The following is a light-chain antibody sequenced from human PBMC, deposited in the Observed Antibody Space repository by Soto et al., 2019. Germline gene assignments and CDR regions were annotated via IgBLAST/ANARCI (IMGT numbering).Light chain of an antibody. Sequence: ELVMTQSPATLSVSPGQRATLSCRASQSVSVNLAWYQQKPGQAPRLLIYGPSTRATGVPARFSGSGSGTEFTRTISSLQSEDFALYYCQQYNNWPPAFGGGTKVEIK. CDR2: GPS. CDR3: QQYNNWPPA. J-gene: IGKJ4*01. CDR1: QSVSVN. V-gene: IGKV3-15*01.